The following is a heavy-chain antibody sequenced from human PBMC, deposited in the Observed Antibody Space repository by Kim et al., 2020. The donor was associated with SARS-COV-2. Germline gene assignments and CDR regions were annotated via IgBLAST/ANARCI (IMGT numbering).Heavy chain of an antibody. CDR1: GFTFSSYA. D-gene: IGHD4-4*01. CDR2: ISGSGGST. J-gene: IGHJ6*02. V-gene: IGHV3-23*01. CDR3: AKGPMTTVTTGFPPTDYYYYGMDV. Sequence: GGSLRLSCAASGFTFSSYAMSWVRQAPGKGLEWVSAISGSGGSTYYADSVKGRFTISRDNSKNTLYLQMNSLRAEDTAVYYCAKGPMTTVTTGFPPTDYYYYGMDVWGQGTTVTVSS.